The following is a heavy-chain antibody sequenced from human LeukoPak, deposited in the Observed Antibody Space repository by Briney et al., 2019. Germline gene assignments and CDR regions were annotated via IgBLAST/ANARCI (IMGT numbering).Heavy chain of an antibody. CDR2: ISAYNGNT. D-gene: IGHD3-9*01. CDR3: ARSPDILTGEKFDY. J-gene: IGHJ4*02. CDR1: GYTFSDYY. Sequence: ASVKVSCKTSGYTFSDYYIHWIRQAPGQGLEWMGWISAYNGNTNYAQKLQGRVTMTTDTSTSTAYMELSRLRFDDTAVYYCARSPDILTGEKFDYWGQGTLVTVSS. V-gene: IGHV1-18*04.